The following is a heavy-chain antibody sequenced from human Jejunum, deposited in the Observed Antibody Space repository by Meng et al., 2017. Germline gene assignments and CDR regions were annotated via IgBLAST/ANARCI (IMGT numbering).Heavy chain of an antibody. CDR1: GGSIISNNL. J-gene: IGHJ4*02. CDR3: ATAYESSGYYYLYYFQY. Sequence: QPQDSGPRVWKPSGTLSLPGRVSGGSIISNNLCNWVRQPPGKGLEWIGEIYHSGITNYNPSLKSRVTISVDKSKNQFSLNLSSLTAADTAVYYCATAYESSGYYYLYYFQYWGQGTLVTVSS. D-gene: IGHD3-22*01. CDR2: IYHSGIT. V-gene: IGHV4-4*02.